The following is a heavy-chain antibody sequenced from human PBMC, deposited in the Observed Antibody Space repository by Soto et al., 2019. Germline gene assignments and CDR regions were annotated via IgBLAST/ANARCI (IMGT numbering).Heavy chain of an antibody. CDR1: GGSISSSSYY. V-gene: IGHV4-39*01. D-gene: IGHD1-7*01. CDR2: IYYSVST. Sequence: SETLSLTCPVSGGSISSSSYYCGWIRQPPGKGLEWIGSIYYSVSTYYNPSLKSRVTISVDTSKNQFSLKLSSVTAADTAVYYCASQDLNYVEWFDPLGQGTMVTVSS. J-gene: IGHJ5*02. CDR3: ASQDLNYVEWFDP.